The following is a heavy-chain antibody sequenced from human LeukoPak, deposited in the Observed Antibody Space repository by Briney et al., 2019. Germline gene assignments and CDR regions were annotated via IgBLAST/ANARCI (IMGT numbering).Heavy chain of an antibody. CDR1: GYTFNSYG. Sequence: ASVKVCCKASGYTFNSYGISWVRQAPGQGLEWMGWISANNGNTNNAQKLQGRVTMTTDTSTSTAYMELRRLRSDATPVYYYAKDRAGAANWFVPWGKGTLVTVSS. J-gene: IGHJ5*02. V-gene: IGHV1-18*01. CDR3: AKDRAGAANWFVP. D-gene: IGHD6-25*01. CDR2: ISANNGNT.